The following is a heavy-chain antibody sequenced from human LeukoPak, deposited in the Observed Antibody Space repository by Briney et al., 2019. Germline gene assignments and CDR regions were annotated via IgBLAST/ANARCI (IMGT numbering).Heavy chain of an antibody. J-gene: IGHJ4*02. V-gene: IGHV3-48*01. Sequence: GGSLRLSCAASGFIFSNYNMNWVRQAPGKGLEWLSFISSGSSTIYYADSVKGRFTISRGNAKNSLYLQMNSLKAEDTAVYYCVRDTIGDWNYDRWTYDFDYWGQGTLVTVSS. D-gene: IGHD1-7*01. CDR3: VRDTIGDWNYDRWTYDFDY. CDR1: GFIFSNYN. CDR2: ISSGSSTI.